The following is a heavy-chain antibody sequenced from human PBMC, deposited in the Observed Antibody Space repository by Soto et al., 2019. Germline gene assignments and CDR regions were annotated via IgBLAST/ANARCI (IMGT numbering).Heavy chain of an antibody. CDR1: GGTFSSYA. Sequence: SVKVSCKASGGTFSSYAISWVRQAPGHGLEWMGGIIPIFRTANYAQKFQGRVTITADESTSTAYMELSSLRSEDTAVYYCARVPDRAVLKTGDYSYGMDVCGPRLTRTVFS. D-gene: IGHD6-19*01. CDR3: ARVPDRAVLKTGDYSYGMDV. CDR2: IIPIFRTA. J-gene: IGHJ6*02. V-gene: IGHV1-69*13.